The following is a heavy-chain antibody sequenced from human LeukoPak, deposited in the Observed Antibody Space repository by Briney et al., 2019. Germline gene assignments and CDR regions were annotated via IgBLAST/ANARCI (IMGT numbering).Heavy chain of an antibody. CDR2: SSNRSIYI. CDR3: ASGVNYFDY. D-gene: IGHD3-3*01. CDR1: GFTFSSYN. J-gene: IGHJ4*02. V-gene: IGHV3-21*01. Sequence: GASLRLSCAASGFTFSSYNMKWVRAPPGKGMEGGSSSSNRSIYILYADSVKGRFTICRHNAKKSLYLQMNSLRAEDTAVYYCASGVNYFDYWGQGTLVTVSS.